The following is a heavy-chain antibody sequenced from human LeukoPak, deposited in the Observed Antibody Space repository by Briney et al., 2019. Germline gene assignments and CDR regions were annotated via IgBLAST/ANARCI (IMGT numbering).Heavy chain of an antibody. J-gene: IGHJ4*02. Sequence: GGSLRLSCAASGFTFSSYAISWVRQAPGKGLEWVSRISGSGGSTYYADSVKGRFTISRDNSKNTLYMQMNSLRAEDTAVYYCAKGNSGWYDYWGQGTLVTVSS. CDR3: AKGNSGWYDY. CDR1: GFTFSSYA. D-gene: IGHD6-19*01. V-gene: IGHV3-23*01. CDR2: ISGSGGST.